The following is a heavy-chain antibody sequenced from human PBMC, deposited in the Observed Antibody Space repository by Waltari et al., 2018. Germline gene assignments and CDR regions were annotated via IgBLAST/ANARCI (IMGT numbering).Heavy chain of an antibody. J-gene: IGHJ5*02. CDR3: ARGGVVPAAIGWFDP. D-gene: IGHD2-2*01. Sequence: QVQLQESGPGLVKPSETLSLTCTVSGGSISSYYWSWIRQPAGKGLEWIGRIYTSGSTNYNPALKSRVTMSVDTSKNQFSLKLSSVTAADTAVYYCARGGVVPAAIGWFDPWGQGTLVTVSS. CDR2: IYTSGST. CDR1: GGSISSYY. V-gene: IGHV4-4*07.